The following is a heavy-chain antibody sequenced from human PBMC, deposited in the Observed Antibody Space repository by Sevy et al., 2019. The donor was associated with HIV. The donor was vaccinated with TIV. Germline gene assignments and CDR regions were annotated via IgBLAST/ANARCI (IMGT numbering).Heavy chain of an antibody. CDR3: AREGSSWAGWFDP. D-gene: IGHD6-13*01. V-gene: IGHV4-61*02. CDR1: GGSISSGSYY. Sequence: SETLSLTCTVSGGSISSGSYYWSWIRQPAGKGLEWIGRIYTSGSTNYNPSLKSRFTISVDTSKNQFSLKLSSVTAADTAVYCCAREGSSWAGWFDPWGQGTLVTVSS. CDR2: IYTSGST. J-gene: IGHJ5*02.